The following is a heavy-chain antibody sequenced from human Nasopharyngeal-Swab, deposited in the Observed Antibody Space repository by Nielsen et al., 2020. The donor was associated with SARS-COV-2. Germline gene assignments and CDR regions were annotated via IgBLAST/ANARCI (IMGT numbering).Heavy chain of an antibody. CDR1: GGSFSSYY. D-gene: IGHD2-2*01. CDR2: INHSGST. V-gene: IGHV4-34*01. Sequence: SETLSLTCAVYGGSFSSYYWSWIRQPPGKGLEWIGDINHSGSTNYNPSLKNRVTISVDTSKNQFSLKLTSVTAADTAVYYCARGQRIRYCSTTSCNRRTCCYYYMDVWGKGTTVTVSS. CDR3: ARGQRIRYCSTTSCNRRTCCYYYMDV. J-gene: IGHJ6*03.